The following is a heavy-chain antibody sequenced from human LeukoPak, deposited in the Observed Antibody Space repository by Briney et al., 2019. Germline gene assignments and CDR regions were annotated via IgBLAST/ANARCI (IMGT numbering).Heavy chain of an antibody. CDR1: GYTFTSYD. Sequence: ASVKVSCKASGYTFTSYDINWMRQATGQGLEWMGWMNPNSGNTGYAQKYRGRVTMTRNTSISTAYMELSSLRSEDTAVYYCARSTLSAIFGVVIDRRFDYWGQGTLVTVSS. CDR3: ARSTLSAIFGVVIDRRFDY. CDR2: MNPNSGNT. D-gene: IGHD3-3*01. J-gene: IGHJ4*02. V-gene: IGHV1-8*01.